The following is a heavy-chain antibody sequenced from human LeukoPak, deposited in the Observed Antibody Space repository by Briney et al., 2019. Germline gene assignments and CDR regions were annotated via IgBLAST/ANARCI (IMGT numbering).Heavy chain of an antibody. CDR1: GGTFSSYA. CDR2: INPNSGGT. D-gene: IGHD2-15*01. J-gene: IGHJ4*02. CDR3: ARAPKRYCSGGSCSEPVDY. Sequence: ASVKVSCKASGGTFSSYAISWVRQAPGQGLEWMGWINPNSGGTNYAQKFQGRVTMTRDTSISTAYMELSRLRSDDTAVYYCARAPKRYCSGGSCSEPVDYWGQGTLVTVSS. V-gene: IGHV1-2*02.